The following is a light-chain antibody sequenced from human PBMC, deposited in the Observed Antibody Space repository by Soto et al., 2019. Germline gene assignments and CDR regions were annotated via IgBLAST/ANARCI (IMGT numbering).Light chain of an antibody. CDR1: QSISSW. Sequence: DIQMTQSPSTLSASVGDRVTITCRASQSISSWLAWYQQKPGKAPKLLIYKASSLESGVPSRFSGSGSGTEFTLTISSLQPDDFGTYYCQQYNSYSWTSGQGTKVDIK. J-gene: IGKJ1*01. CDR2: KAS. V-gene: IGKV1-5*03. CDR3: QQYNSYSWT.